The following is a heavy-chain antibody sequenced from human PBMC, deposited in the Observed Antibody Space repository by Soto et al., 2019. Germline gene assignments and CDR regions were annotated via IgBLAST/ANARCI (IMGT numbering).Heavy chain of an antibody. Sequence: EVQLVESGGGLVQPGGSLRLSCAASGFTFSTYDMHWVRQATGKGLEWVSAIDTVGDTWYAGSVKGRFTISRDNSKNTLYLQMNSLRAEDTAVYYCAKCSPRYSSGLKAYYFDYWGQGTLVTVSS. CDR3: AKCSPRYSSGLKAYYFDY. V-gene: IGHV3-13*01. D-gene: IGHD6-19*01. CDR1: GFTFSTYD. J-gene: IGHJ4*02. CDR2: IDTVGDT.